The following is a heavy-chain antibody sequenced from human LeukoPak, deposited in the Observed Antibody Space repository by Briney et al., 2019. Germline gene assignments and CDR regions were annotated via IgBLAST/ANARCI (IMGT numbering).Heavy chain of an antibody. J-gene: IGHJ3*02. Sequence: SQTLSLTCAISGDSVSSNSAAWNWIRQSPSRGLEWLGRTYYRSKWYNDYAVSVKSRIAINPDTSKNQFSLQLNSVTPEDTAVYYCARNYDISTPIAFDIWGQGTMVTVSS. CDR3: ARNYDISTPIAFDI. CDR1: GDSVSSNSAA. CDR2: TYYRSKWYN. D-gene: IGHD3-9*01. V-gene: IGHV6-1*01.